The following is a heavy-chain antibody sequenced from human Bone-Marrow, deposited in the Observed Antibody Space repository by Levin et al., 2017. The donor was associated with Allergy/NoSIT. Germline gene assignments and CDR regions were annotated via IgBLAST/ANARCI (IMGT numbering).Heavy chain of an antibody. J-gene: IGHJ6*03. V-gene: IGHV3-11*06. D-gene: IGHD3-3*01. Sequence: GGSLRLSCAASGFTFSDYYMSWIRQAPGKGLEWVSYISSSSSYTNYADSVKGRFTISRDNAKNSLYLQMNSLRAEDTAVYYCARDSGDDFWSGYYKDYYYYYMDGWGKGTTVTVSS. CDR3: ARDSGDDFWSGYYKDYYYYYMDG. CDR1: GFTFSDYY. CDR2: ISSSSSYT.